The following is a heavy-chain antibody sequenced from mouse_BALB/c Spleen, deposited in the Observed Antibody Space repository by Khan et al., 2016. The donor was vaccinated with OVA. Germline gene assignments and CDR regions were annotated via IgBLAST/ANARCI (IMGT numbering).Heavy chain of an antibody. D-gene: IGHD2-10*01. V-gene: IGHV1-4*01. CDR1: GYTFTTYT. J-gene: IGHJ3*01. CDR3: AREGSYYGKDGWFAY. CDR2: INPSNEYT. Sequence: QVQLQQPGAELVRPGASMKMSCKASGYTFTTYTMHWVKQRPGQGLEWIGSINPSNEYTNYNQKFKDKATLTADKSSSTAYMQLSSLTSEDSAVYYCAREGSYYGKDGWFAYWGQGTLVTVSA.